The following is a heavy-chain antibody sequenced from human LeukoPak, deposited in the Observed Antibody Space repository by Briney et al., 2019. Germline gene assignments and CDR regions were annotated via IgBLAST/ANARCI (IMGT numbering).Heavy chain of an antibody. CDR3: ARAATGLLLD. D-gene: IGHD2-21*01. CDR1: GGAIRSYY. V-gene: IGHV4-4*07. CDR2: IYPSGST. Sequence: PSETLSLTCTVSGGAIRSYYWSWIRQPAGKGLEWIGRIYPSGSTNYNPSLQGRVTMSVDTSKNQFSLKLSSVTAADTAIYYCARAATGLLLDWGQGTLVTVSS. J-gene: IGHJ4*02.